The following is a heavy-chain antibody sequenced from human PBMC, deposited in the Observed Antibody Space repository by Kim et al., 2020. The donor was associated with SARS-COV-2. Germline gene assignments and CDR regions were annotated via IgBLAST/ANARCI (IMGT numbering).Heavy chain of an antibody. CDR1: GFTFSSYG. Sequence: GGSLRLSCAASGFTFSSYGMHWVRQAPGKGLEWVAVIWYDGSNKYYADSVKGRFTISRGNSKNTLYLQMNSLRAEDTAVYYCARGKCGFIAPVDWGQGTLVTVSS. J-gene: IGHJ4*02. CDR3: ARGKCGFIAPVD. CDR2: IWYDGSNK. V-gene: IGHV3-33*01. D-gene: IGHD6-13*01.